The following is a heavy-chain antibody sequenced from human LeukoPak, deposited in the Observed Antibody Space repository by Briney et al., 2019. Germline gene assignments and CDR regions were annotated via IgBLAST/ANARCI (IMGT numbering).Heavy chain of an antibody. J-gene: IGHJ4*02. CDR3: AKDTYDSSGY. V-gene: IGHV3-23*01. D-gene: IGHD3-22*01. CDR2: VSTTGGST. CDR1: SFTFSSYV. Sequence: GGSLRLSCGASSFTFSSYVMSWVRQAPGKGLEWVSTVSTTGGSTYYADSVKGRFTISRDNSKNTLYLQMNSLRAEDTAVYYCAKDTYDSSGYWGQGTLVTVSS.